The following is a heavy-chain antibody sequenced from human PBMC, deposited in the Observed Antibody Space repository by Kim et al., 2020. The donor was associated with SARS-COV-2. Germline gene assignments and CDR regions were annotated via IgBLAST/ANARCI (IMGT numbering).Heavy chain of an antibody. Sequence: GGSLRLSCAASGFTFSGNWMHWFRQAPGKGLVWVAQINSDGTATTHADSVKVRFTISRDNAKNTLYLQMNSLSAEDTAVYYCVKCVSSGCPHYWGQGTLVTVSS. CDR2: INSDGTAT. V-gene: IGHV3-74*01. CDR1: GFTFSGNW. D-gene: IGHD6-19*01. J-gene: IGHJ4*02. CDR3: VKCVSSGCPHY.